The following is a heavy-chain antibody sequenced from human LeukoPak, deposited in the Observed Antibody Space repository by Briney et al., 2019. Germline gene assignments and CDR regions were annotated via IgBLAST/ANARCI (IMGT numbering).Heavy chain of an antibody. CDR3: ARLPIVVVAFDY. Sequence: SETLSLTCTVSGGSISSSSYYRGWIRQPPGKGLEWIGSIYYSGSTYYNPPLKSRVTISVDTSKNQFSLKLSSVTAADTAVYYCARLPIVVVAFDYWGQGTLVTVSS. V-gene: IGHV4-39*01. D-gene: IGHD2-21*01. CDR1: GGSISSSSYY. CDR2: IYYSGST. J-gene: IGHJ4*02.